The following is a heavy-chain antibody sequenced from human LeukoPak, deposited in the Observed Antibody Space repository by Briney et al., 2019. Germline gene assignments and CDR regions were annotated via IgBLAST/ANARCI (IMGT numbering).Heavy chain of an antibody. D-gene: IGHD2/OR15-2a*01. V-gene: IGHV3-23*01. CDR2: ISGSGGST. CDR3: SLVGQNTFDI. CDR1: GFTFSSYA. Sequence: GGSLRLSCAASGFTFSSYAMSWVRQAPGKGPEWVSAISGSGGSTYYADSVKGRFTISRDNAKNTSYLQMNSLRDDDTAVYYCSLVGQNTFDIWGQGTIVTVSS. J-gene: IGHJ3*02.